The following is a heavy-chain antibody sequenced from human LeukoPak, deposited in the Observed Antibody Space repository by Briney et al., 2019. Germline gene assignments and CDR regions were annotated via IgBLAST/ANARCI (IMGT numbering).Heavy chain of an antibody. Sequence: GGSLRLSCAASGFTFSTYGMHWVRQAPGKGLEWVSVISYDGSNKYYADSVKGRFTISRVNSKNTLYLQMNSLRVEDTAVYYCARGAYSSSWNCEHWGQGTLVTVSS. V-gene: IGHV3-30*03. CDR3: ARGAYSSSWNCEH. D-gene: IGHD6-13*01. J-gene: IGHJ1*01. CDR2: ISYDGSNK. CDR1: GFTFSTYG.